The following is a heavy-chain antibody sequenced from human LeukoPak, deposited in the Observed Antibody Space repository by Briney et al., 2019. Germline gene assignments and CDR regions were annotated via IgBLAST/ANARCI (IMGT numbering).Heavy chain of an antibody. D-gene: IGHD5-12*01. CDR1: GGSISSYY. V-gene: IGHV4-59*01. CDR2: IYYSGST. J-gene: IGHJ2*01. Sequence: KPSETLSLTCIVSGGSISSYYWSWIRQPPGKGLEWIGYIYYSGSTNYNPSLKSRVTISVDTSKNQFSLKLSSVTAADTAVYYCARDLGSKWPNRYFDLWGRGALVTVSS. CDR3: ARDLGSKWPNRYFDL.